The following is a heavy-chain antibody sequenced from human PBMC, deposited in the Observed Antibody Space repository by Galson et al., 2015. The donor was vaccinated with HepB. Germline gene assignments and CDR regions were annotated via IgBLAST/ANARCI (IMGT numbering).Heavy chain of an antibody. CDR2: ISYDGSNK. CDR3: ASLVGAYYYDSSGVGWGMDV. J-gene: IGHJ6*02. Sequence: SLRLSCAASGFTFSSYGMHWVRQAPGKGLEWVAVISYDGSNKYYADSVKGRFTISRDNSKNTLYLQMNSLRAEDTAVYYCASLVGAYYYDSSGVGWGMDVWGQGTTVTVSS. V-gene: IGHV3-30*03. CDR1: GFTFSSYG. D-gene: IGHD3-22*01.